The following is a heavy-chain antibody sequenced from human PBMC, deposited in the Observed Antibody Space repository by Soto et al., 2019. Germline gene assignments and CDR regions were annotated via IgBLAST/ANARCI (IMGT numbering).Heavy chain of an antibody. CDR3: ARDNVVVVAANYYGMDV. CDR1: GFTFSSYA. J-gene: IGHJ6*02. V-gene: IGHV3-30-3*01. Sequence: QVQLVESGGGVVQPGRSLRLSCAASGFTFSSYAMHWVRQAPGKGLEWVAVISYDGSNKYYADSVKGRFTISRDNSKKTLYLQMNSLRAEDTAVYYCARDNVVVVAANYYGMDVWGQGTTVTVSS. CDR2: ISYDGSNK. D-gene: IGHD2-15*01.